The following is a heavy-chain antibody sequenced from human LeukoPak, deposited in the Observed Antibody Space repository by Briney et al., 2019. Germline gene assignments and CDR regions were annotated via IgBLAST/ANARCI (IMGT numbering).Heavy chain of an antibody. CDR3: AREGNYYGSGSAEVWFDP. D-gene: IGHD3-10*01. J-gene: IGHJ5*02. CDR1: GFTFSSYE. CDR2: ISSSGSTI. Sequence: GGSLRLSCAASGFTFSSYEMNWVRQAPGKGLEWVSYISSSGSTIYYADSVKGRFTISRDNAKNSLYLQMNSLRVEDTAVYYCAREGNYYGSGSAEVWFDPWGQGTLVTVSS. V-gene: IGHV3-48*03.